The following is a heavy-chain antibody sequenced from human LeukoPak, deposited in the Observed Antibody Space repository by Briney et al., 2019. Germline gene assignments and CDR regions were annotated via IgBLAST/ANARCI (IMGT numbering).Heavy chain of an antibody. Sequence: GGSLRLSCAASGFTFSTYAMSWVRQAPGKGLEWVANIKKDGSEKYYVDSVKGRFTISRDNAKTSLYLQMNSLRAEDTAVYYCARDLSGVTGYTYGRGIDYWGQGTLVTVSS. D-gene: IGHD5-18*01. CDR3: ARDLSGVTGYTYGRGIDY. CDR1: GFTFSTYA. J-gene: IGHJ4*02. V-gene: IGHV3-7*01. CDR2: IKKDGSEK.